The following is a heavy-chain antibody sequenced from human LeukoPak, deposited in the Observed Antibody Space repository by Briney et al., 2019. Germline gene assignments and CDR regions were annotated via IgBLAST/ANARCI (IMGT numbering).Heavy chain of an antibody. Sequence: GGSLRLSCAASGFTVSSNYMSWVRQAPGKGLEWVSVIYSGGSTYYADSVKGRFTITRDNSKNALYLQMNSLRAEDTAVYYCASASWYETPFDYWGQGTLVTVSS. V-gene: IGHV3-66*01. D-gene: IGHD6-13*01. CDR3: ASASWYETPFDY. CDR1: GFTVSSNY. CDR2: IYSGGST. J-gene: IGHJ4*02.